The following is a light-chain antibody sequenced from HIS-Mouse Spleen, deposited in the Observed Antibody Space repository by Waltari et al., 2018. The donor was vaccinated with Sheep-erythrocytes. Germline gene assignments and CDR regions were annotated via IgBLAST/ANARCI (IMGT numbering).Light chain of an antibody. CDR2: EGS. CDR3: CSYAGSSTPWV. Sequence: QSALTQPASVSGSPGQSITIPCTGTSSDVGSDNLGPGYQQHPGKAPTLMSYEGSKRPSGVSNRFPGSKSGNTASLTISGLQAEDEADYYCCSYAGSSTPWVFGGGTKLTVL. J-gene: IGLJ3*02. V-gene: IGLV2-23*01. CDR1: SSDVGSDNL.